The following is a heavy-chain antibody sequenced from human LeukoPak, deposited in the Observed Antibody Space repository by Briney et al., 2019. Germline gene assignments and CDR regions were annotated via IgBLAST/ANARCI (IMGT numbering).Heavy chain of an antibody. V-gene: IGHV3-43*01. J-gene: IGHJ4*02. CDR2: ISWGGDST. CDR3: AGAADLDY. CDR1: GFIFNDYT. Sequence: GGSLRLSCAASGFIFNDYTMHWVRQAPGRGLEWVSLISWGGDSTSYADSVKGRFTISRDNSKNSLYLQLNSLTTEDTALYYCAGAADLDYWGQGTLVTVSS.